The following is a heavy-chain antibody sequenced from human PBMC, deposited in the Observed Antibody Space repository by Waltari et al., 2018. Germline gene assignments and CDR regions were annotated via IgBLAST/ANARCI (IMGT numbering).Heavy chain of an antibody. Sequence: QLQLQESGPGLVKPSETLSLTCTVSGGSISRSNYYGGWFRPPPGKGLDWIASIYHSGSTYYNPSLKSRVTISVDTSKNQFSLKLTSVTAADTAVYYCARIYGSGSPIPSVDYWGQGTLVTVSS. J-gene: IGHJ4*02. CDR1: GGSISRSNYY. D-gene: IGHD3-10*01. CDR3: ARIYGSGSPIPSVDY. V-gene: IGHV4-39*01. CDR2: IYHSGST.